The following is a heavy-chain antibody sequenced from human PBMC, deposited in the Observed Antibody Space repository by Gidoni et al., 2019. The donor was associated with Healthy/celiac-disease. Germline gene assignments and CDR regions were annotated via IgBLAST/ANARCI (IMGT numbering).Heavy chain of an antibody. Sequence: QVQLVQSGAEVKKPGASVKVSCKASGYTFTGYYMHWVRQAPGQGLEWMEGINPNSGGTNYAQKFQGWVTMTRDTSISTAYMELSRLRSDDTAVYYCARQDSSGYYLDGGDNWFDPWGQGTLVTVSS. J-gene: IGHJ5*02. CDR1: GYTFTGYY. CDR2: INPNSGGT. CDR3: ARQDSSGYYLDGGDNWFDP. D-gene: IGHD3-22*01. V-gene: IGHV1-2*04.